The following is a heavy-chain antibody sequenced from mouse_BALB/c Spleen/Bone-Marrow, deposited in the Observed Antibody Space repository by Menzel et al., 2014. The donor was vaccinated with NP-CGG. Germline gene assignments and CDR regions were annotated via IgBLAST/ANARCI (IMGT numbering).Heavy chain of an antibody. CDR1: GYTFTSYY. Sequence: QVQLQQPGAELVKPGASVKLSCKASGYTFTSYYMYWVKQRPGQGLEWIGEINPSNGGTNFNEKFKSKATLTVDKSSSTAYMQLSSLTSEDSAVYYCTREGYSPFAYWGQGTLVTVSA. V-gene: IGHV1S81*02. CDR2: INPSNGGT. CDR3: TREGYSPFAY. D-gene: IGHD1-1*01. J-gene: IGHJ3*01.